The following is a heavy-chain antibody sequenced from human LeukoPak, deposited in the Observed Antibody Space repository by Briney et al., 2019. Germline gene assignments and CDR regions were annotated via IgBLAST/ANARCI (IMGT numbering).Heavy chain of an antibody. J-gene: IGHJ4*02. CDR3: ARLDSRYYYDSPFDY. D-gene: IGHD3-22*01. V-gene: IGHV4-61*02. CDR1: GVSISSGSYD. Sequence: SQTLSLTCTVSGVSISSGSYDRGWIRQPAGKGLEWIGRIYTSGSTNYNPSLKSRVTISVDTSKNQFSLKLSSVTAADTAVYYCARLDSRYYYDSPFDYWGQGTLVTVSS. CDR2: IYTSGST.